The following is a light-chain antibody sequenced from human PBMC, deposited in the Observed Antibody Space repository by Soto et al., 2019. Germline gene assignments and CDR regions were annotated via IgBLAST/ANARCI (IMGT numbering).Light chain of an antibody. CDR3: QQYGSSPPWT. Sequence: EIVSTQSPGTLSLSPGERATLSCRASESVSSSYLAWYQQKPGQAPRLLIFGASSRATGTPDRFSGSGSGTDFTLTISRLEPEDFAVYYCQQYGSSPPWTFGQGTEVEIK. CDR2: GAS. J-gene: IGKJ1*01. CDR1: ESVSSSY. V-gene: IGKV3-20*01.